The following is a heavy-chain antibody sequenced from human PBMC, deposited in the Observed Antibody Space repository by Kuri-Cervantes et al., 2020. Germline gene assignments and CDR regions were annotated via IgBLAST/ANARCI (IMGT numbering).Heavy chain of an antibody. V-gene: IGHV4-38-2*01. CDR2: IFHSGST. D-gene: IGHD3-10*01. Sequence: GSLRLSCAVSGYSISSDYYWGWIRQPPGKGLEWIGNIFHSGSTYYNPSLKSRVTISVDTSKNQFSLKLSSVTAADTAVYYCARGGVWFRSDYYYYMDVWGKGTTVTVSS. J-gene: IGHJ6*03. CDR3: ARGGVWFRSDYYYYMDV. CDR1: GYSISSDYY.